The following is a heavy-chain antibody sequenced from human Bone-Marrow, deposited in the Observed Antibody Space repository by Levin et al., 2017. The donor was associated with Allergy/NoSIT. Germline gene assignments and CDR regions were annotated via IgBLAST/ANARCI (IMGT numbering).Heavy chain of an antibody. D-gene: IGHD1-26*01. J-gene: IGHJ5*01. CDR2: ISPNSGRT. CDR1: GYTFTDYY. CDR3: ARDNEVGDNTYTWSDS. Sequence: GESLKISCKASGYTFTDYYLHWVRQAPGHGLEWMGWISPNSGRTNYAQQFQGRITMTRDTSLSASYLELSSLRPDDTAVYYCARDNEVGDNTYTWSDSWGPGTLVTVSS. V-gene: IGHV1-2*02.